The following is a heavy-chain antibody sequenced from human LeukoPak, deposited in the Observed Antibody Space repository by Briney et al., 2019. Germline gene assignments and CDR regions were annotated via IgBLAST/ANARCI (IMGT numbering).Heavy chain of an antibody. J-gene: IGHJ4*02. CDR2: IYYSGST. D-gene: IGHD3-22*01. Sequence: PSETLSLTCTVSGGSTSSYYWSWIRQPPGKGLEWIGYIYYSGSTNYNPSLKSRVTISVDTSKNQFSLKLSSVTAADTAVYYCARDDSSGYLVDWGQGTLVTVSS. V-gene: IGHV4-59*01. CDR1: GGSTSSYY. CDR3: ARDDSSGYLVD.